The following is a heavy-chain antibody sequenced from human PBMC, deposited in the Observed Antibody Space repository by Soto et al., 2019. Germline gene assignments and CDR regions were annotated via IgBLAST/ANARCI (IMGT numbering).Heavy chain of an antibody. Sequence: QVQLVQSGAEVKKPGSSVKVSCKASGGTFSSYAISWVRQAPGQGLEWMGGIIPIFGTANYAQKFQGRVTITADEXTSTAXXXLXXXXXXXXXXXXXXXXXXXXXXXXXYYYYGMDVWGQGTTVTVSS. V-gene: IGHV1-69*01. CDR2: IIPIFGTA. CDR1: GGTFSSYA. CDR3: XXXXXXXXXXXXYYYYGMDV. J-gene: IGHJ6*02.